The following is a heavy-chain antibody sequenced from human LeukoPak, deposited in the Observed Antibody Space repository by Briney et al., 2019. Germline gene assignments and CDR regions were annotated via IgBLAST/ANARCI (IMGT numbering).Heavy chain of an antibody. CDR2: IFHTGSGST. CDR3: AGQITTLVHAEYFQH. D-gene: IGHD4-11*01. V-gene: IGHV4-59*08. J-gene: IGHJ1*01. CDR1: GGSISPYY. Sequence: SETLSLTCTVSGGSISPYYWSWIRQPPGKGLEWIGYIFHTGSGSTSHNPSLKSRVTISVDTSKNQFSLKLSSVTAADTAVYYCAGQITTLVHAEYFQHWGQGTLVTVSS.